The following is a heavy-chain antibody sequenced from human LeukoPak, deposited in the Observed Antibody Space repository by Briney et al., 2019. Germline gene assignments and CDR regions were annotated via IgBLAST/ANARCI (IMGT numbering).Heavy chain of an antibody. CDR2: ISGSGGST. D-gene: IGHD1-14*01. CDR1: GFTFSSSG. CDR3: AKSHHNRPPTPFDY. Sequence: GGTLRLSCAASGFTFSSSGMSWVRQAPGKGLEWVSAISGSGGSTYYADSVKGRFTISRDNSKNTLYLQMNSLRAEDTAVYYCAKSHHNRPPTPFDYWGQGTLVTVSS. V-gene: IGHV3-23*01. J-gene: IGHJ4*02.